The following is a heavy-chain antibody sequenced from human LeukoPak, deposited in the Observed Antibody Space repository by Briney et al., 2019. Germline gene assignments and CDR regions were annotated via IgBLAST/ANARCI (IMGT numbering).Heavy chain of an antibody. CDR1: GGSLSGYY. D-gene: IGHD3-22*01. CDR2: INHSGST. Sequence: SETLSLTCAVYGGSLSGYYWSWIRQPPGKGLEWIGEINHSGSTNYNPSLKSRVTISVDTSKNQFSLKLSSVTAADTAVYYCSSGPYFDYWGQGTLVTVSS. J-gene: IGHJ4*02. CDR3: SSGPYFDY. V-gene: IGHV4-34*01.